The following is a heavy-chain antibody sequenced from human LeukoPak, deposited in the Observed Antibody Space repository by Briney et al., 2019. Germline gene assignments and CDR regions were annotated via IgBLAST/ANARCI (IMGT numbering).Heavy chain of an antibody. D-gene: IGHD3-22*01. CDR3: AKGIYGSSGYSYTFDY. CDR2: ISYDGSNK. CDR1: GFTFSSCG. V-gene: IGHV3-30*18. Sequence: GGSLRLSCAASGFTFSSCGMHWVRQAPGKGLEWVAVISYDGSNKYYADSVKGRFTISRDNSKNTLYLQMNSLRAEDTAVYYCAKGIYGSSGYSYTFDYWGQGTLVTVSS. J-gene: IGHJ4*02.